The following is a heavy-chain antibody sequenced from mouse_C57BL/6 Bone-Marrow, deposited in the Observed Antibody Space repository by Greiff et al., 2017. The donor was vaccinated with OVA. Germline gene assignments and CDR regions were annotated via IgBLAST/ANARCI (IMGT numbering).Heavy chain of an antibody. CDR2: IRLKSDNYAT. J-gene: IGHJ4*01. V-gene: IGHV6-3*01. CDR1: GFTFSNYW. CDR3: TVYDGYYEVAMDY. D-gene: IGHD2-3*01. Sequence: EVQLVESGGGLVQPGGSMKLSCVASGFTFSNYWMNWVRQSPEKGLEWVAQIRLKSDNYATHYAESVKGRFTISRDDSKSSVYLQMNNLRAEDTGIYYCTVYDGYYEVAMDYWGQGTSVTVSS.